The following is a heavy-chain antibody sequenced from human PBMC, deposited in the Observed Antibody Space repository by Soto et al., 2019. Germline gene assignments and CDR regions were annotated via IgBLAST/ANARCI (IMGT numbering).Heavy chain of an antibody. J-gene: IGHJ4*02. CDR1: GGTFSSYT. D-gene: IGHD5-12*01. Sequence: QVQLVQSGAEVKKPGSSVKVSCKASGGTFSSYTISWVRQAPGQGLEWMGRIIPILGIANYAQKFQGRVTITADKSTSTAYMELSSLRSEHTAVYYCARGATVGVVATADYFDYWGQGTLVTVSS. CDR3: ARGATVGVVATADYFDY. CDR2: IIPILGIA. V-gene: IGHV1-69*02.